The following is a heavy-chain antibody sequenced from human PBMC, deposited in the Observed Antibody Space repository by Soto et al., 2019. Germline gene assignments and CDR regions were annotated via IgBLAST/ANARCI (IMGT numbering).Heavy chain of an antibody. D-gene: IGHD3-3*01. CDR3: ARGASDFWGGYPEIHFFDS. CDR1: DFTFSTYP. CDR2: ISHDEGNK. J-gene: IGHJ4*02. Sequence: VQLVESGGGLVKPGGSLRLSCAASDFTFSTYPMHWVRQAPGKGLEWVAVISHDEGNKFYGDSMKGRFTISRDNSKNTLYLQMNSLRSDDTAVYFCARGASDFWGGYPEIHFFDSWGQGTLVTVSS. V-gene: IGHV3-30-3*01.